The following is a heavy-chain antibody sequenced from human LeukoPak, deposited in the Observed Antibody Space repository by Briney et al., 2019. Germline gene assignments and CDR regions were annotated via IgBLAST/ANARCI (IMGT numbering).Heavy chain of an antibody. V-gene: IGHV3-53*04. Sequence: PGGSPRLSCAASGFTVSSNYMSWVRQAPGKGLEWVSVIYSGGSTYYADSVKGRFTISRHNSKNTLYLQMNSLRAEDTAVYYCASATMPYYFDYWGQGTLVTVSS. D-gene: IGHD2-2*01. CDR3: ASATMPYYFDY. CDR2: IYSGGST. J-gene: IGHJ4*02. CDR1: GFTVSSNY.